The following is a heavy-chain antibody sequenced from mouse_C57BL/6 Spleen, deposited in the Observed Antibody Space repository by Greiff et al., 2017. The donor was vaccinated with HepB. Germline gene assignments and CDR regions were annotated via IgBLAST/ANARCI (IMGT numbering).Heavy chain of an antibody. CDR1: GYTFTSYW. Sequence: QVHVKQPGAELVRPGSSVKLSCKASGYTFTSYWMDWVKQRPGQGLEWIGNIYPSDSETHYNQKFKDKATLTVDKSSSTAYMQLSSLTSEDSAVYYCARGMVTTHYFDYWGQGTTLTVSS. CDR2: IYPSDSET. J-gene: IGHJ2*01. CDR3: ARGMVTTHYFDY. V-gene: IGHV1-61*01. D-gene: IGHD2-2*01.